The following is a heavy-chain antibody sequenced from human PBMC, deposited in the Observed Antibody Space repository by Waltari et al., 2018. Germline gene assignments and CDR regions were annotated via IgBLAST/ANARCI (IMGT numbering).Heavy chain of an antibody. CDR3: ARVGTYCSGGSCPPNWFDP. Sequence: QVQLVQSGAEVKKPGSSVTVSCKASGGTFSSYAISWVRQAPGQGLEWMGGIIPIFGTANYAQKFQGRVTITADESTSTAYMELSSLRSEDTAVYYCARVGTYCSGGSCPPNWFDPWGQGTLVTVSS. V-gene: IGHV1-69*13. D-gene: IGHD2-15*01. CDR1: GGTFSSYA. J-gene: IGHJ5*02. CDR2: IIPIFGTA.